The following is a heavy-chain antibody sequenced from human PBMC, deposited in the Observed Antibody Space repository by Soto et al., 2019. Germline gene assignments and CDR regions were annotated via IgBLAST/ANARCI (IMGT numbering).Heavy chain of an antibody. D-gene: IGHD6-19*01. CDR3: ARRSGWLYFDY. V-gene: IGHV4-39*01. J-gene: IGHJ4*02. CDR2: IFYTGST. Sequence: QLQLQESGPGLVKPWETLSLTCTVSGDSISSSSYFWGWIRQPPGKGLEWIGTIFYTGSTYYNPSLKGRVTISVDTSKNQFSLKLTSVTAADTALYYCARRSGWLYFDYWGQGSLVTVSS. CDR1: GDSISSSSYF.